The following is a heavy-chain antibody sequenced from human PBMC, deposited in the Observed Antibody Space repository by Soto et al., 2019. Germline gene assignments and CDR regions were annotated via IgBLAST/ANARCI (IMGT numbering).Heavy chain of an antibody. J-gene: IGHJ4*02. Sequence: GSLRLSCAASGFTFSDYYMSWIRQAPGKGLEWVSYISSSSSYTNYADSVKGRFTISRDNAKNSLYLQTNSLRAEDTAVYYCARVSWGTAMVFDYWGQGTLVTVSS. CDR3: ARVSWGTAMVFDY. V-gene: IGHV3-11*06. D-gene: IGHD5-18*01. CDR1: GFTFSDYY. CDR2: ISSSSSYT.